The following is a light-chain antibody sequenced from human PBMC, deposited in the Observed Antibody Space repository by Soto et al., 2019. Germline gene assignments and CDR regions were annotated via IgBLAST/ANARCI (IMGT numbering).Light chain of an antibody. Sequence: QSALTQPPSASGSRGQSVTISCTGISSDVDDYKYVSWYQQHPGKAPKLIIYELSQRPSGVPDRFSGSKSGNAASLTVSGLQAYDEADYYCSSYAGSNNLHVVFGGGTKVTVL. J-gene: IGLJ2*01. CDR3: SSYAGSNNLHVV. V-gene: IGLV2-8*01. CDR1: SSDVDDYKY. CDR2: ELS.